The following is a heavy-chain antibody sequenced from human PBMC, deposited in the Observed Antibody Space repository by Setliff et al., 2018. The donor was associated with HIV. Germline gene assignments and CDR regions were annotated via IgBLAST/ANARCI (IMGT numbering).Heavy chain of an antibody. V-gene: IGHV4-34*01. CDR2: INHSGST. J-gene: IGHJ4*02. CDR3: ARIPLELPYYFDY. CDR1: GGSFSGYY. Sequence: SETLSLTCAVYGGSFSGYYWSWIRQPPGKGLEWIGEINHSGSTNYNASLKSRVTISVDTSKKQFSLKLSSVTAADTAVYYCARIPLELPYYFDYWGQGTLVTVSS. D-gene: IGHD3-16*02.